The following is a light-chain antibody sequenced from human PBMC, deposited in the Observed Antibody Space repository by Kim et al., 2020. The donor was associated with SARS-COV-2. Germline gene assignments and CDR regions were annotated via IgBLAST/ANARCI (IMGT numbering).Light chain of an antibody. CDR1: STNIGARYG. CDR3: QSFDNSLTGVV. V-gene: IGLV1-40*01. CDR2: DST. Sequence: QEVPFSCARTSTNIGARYGVPWYQQMPGTAPRLLISDSTNRPSGVPDRFSGSISGTSASLVITGLQVDDEADYYCQSFDNSLTGVVFGGGTKVTVL. J-gene: IGLJ2*01.